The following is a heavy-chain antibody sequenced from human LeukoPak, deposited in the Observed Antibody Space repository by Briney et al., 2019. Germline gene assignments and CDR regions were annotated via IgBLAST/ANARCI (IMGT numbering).Heavy chain of an antibody. Sequence: PSETLSLTCRVSGASINSGSNYWGWIRQPPGKTLEWIGSIYSSGSTYYNPSLKSRVIIMIDTPKNHFSLTLSSVTAADTAVYYCAKGSRLGVVERDAFDIWGQGTMVTVSS. D-gene: IGHD3-3*01. CDR1: GASINSGSNY. V-gene: IGHV4-39*07. CDR3: AKGSRLGVVERDAFDI. J-gene: IGHJ3*02. CDR2: IYSSGST.